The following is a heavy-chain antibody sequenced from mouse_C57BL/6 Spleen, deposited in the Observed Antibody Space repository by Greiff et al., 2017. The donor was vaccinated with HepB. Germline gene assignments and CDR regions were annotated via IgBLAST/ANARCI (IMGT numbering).Heavy chain of an antibody. CDR3: ARGTTGGMDY. CDR1: GYTFTDYN. D-gene: IGHD1-1*01. Sequence: EVQVVESGPELVKPGASVKMSCKASGYTFTDYNMHWVKQSHGKSLEWIGYINPNNGGTSYNQKFKGKATLTVNKSSSTAYMELRSLTSEDSAVYYCARGTTGGMDYWGQGTSVTVSS. CDR2: INPNNGGT. V-gene: IGHV1-22*01. J-gene: IGHJ4*01.